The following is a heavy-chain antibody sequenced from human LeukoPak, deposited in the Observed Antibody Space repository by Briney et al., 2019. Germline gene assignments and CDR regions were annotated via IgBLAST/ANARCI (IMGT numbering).Heavy chain of an antibody. CDR1: GYTFINYC. CDR3: AECDETGTTRWFDP. D-gene: IGHD1-7*01. J-gene: IGHJ5*02. CDR2: ISPSGST. Sequence: GASVKVSCKASGYTFINYCMHWVRQAPGQGLEWMGLISPSGSTTYAQNFQGRVTMTRDTSTSTLYMELSSLRSDDTAIYYCAECDETGTTRWFDPWGQGTLVTVSS. V-gene: IGHV1-46*01.